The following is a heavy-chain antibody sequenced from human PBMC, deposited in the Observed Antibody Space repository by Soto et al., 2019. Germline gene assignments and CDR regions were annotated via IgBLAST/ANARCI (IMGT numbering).Heavy chain of an antibody. D-gene: IGHD1-26*01. Sequence: EVQLAESGGGLVNPGGSLRLSCAASGFTFNTHSMNWVRQAPGKGLEWVSAISSGGNYIYYSDSVRGRFSISRDNAKNSVYLQKNSLRPEDTAGYYCAGEEGSYLGGGAAIDVWGHGTMVTVSS. CDR1: GFTFNTHS. V-gene: IGHV3-21*01. J-gene: IGHJ3*01. CDR2: ISSGGNYI. CDR3: AGEEGSYLGGGAAIDV.